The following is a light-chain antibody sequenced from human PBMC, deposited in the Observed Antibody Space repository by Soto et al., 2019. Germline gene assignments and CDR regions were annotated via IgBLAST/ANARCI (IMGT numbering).Light chain of an antibody. CDR3: QSYDSSLSGL. CDR2: GNN. Sequence: QSVLTQPPSLSGAPGQRVTISCTGSSSNIGAGYDVHWYQQLPGTAPKLLIYGNNNRASGVPDRFSGSKSGASASLAITGLQAEDEADYYCQSYDSSLSGLFGGGTKLTVL. V-gene: IGLV1-40*01. J-gene: IGLJ2*01. CDR1: SSNIGAGYD.